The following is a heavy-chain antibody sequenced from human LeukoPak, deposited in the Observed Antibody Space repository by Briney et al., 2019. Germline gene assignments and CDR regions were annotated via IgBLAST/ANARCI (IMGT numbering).Heavy chain of an antibody. CDR1: GYTFTSYD. CDR3: ARVYSSSSGWFDP. Sequence: ASVKVSCKASGYTFTSYDINWVRQATGQGLEWMGWMNPNSGNTGYAQKFQGRVTTTRNTSISTAYMELSSLRSEDTAVYYCARVYSSSSGWFDPWGQGTLVTVSS. J-gene: IGHJ5*02. CDR2: MNPNSGNT. D-gene: IGHD6-6*01. V-gene: IGHV1-8*03.